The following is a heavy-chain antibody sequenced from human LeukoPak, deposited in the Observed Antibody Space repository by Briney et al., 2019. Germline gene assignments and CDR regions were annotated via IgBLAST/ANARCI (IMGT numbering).Heavy chain of an antibody. CDR3: ARAAQIVGATTDY. CDR1: GFTFSSYS. J-gene: IGHJ4*02. D-gene: IGHD1-26*01. CDR2: ISSSSSYI. Sequence: PGGSLRLSCAASGFTFSSYSMNWFRQAPGKGLEWVSSISSSSSYIYYADSVKGRFTISRDNAKNSLYLQMNSLRAEDTAVYYCARAAQIVGATTDYWGQGTLVTVSS. V-gene: IGHV3-21*01.